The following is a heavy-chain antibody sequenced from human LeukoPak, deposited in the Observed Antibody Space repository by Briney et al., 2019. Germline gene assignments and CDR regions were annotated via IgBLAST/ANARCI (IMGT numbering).Heavy chain of an antibody. CDR2: ISANDGST. CDR3: AKPPPDSSSWLFDY. V-gene: IGHV3-23*01. Sequence: GGSLRLSCAASGFTFSTYVMSWVRQAPGKGLEWVAPISANDGSTYYTDSVKGRFTISRDNSKNTLYLQMNSLRAEDTAVYYCAKPPPDSSSWLFDYWGQGTLVSVSS. D-gene: IGHD6-13*01. J-gene: IGHJ4*02. CDR1: GFTFSTYV.